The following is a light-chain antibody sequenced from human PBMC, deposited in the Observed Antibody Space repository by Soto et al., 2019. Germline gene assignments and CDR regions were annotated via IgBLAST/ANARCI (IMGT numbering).Light chain of an antibody. V-gene: IGKV1-39*01. J-gene: IGKJ1*01. CDR2: AAS. Sequence: DIQMTQSPSSLSASVGDRVTITCRASQTISSYLNWYQQKPGKAPDLLIYAASSLQSGVPSRFSGSGSGTDFTLTISSLQPEDLAIYYCPQTYSTPRTFGQGTKVEIK. CDR1: QTISSY. CDR3: PQTYSTPRT.